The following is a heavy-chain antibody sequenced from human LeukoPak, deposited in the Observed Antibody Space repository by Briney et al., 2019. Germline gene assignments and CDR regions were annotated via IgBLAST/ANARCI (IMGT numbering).Heavy chain of an antibody. J-gene: IGHJ4*02. CDR3: AKSQSHIVVVVSAITPEY. CDR2: IGGSGGGT. V-gene: IGHV3-23*01. D-gene: IGHD2-15*01. Sequence: GGSLRLSCAASGFTFSSYAMGWVRQAPGKGLEWVSSIGGSGGGTYYADSVKGRFTISGDNSKNTLYLQINSLRAEDTAVYYCAKSQSHIVVVVSAITPEYWGQGTLVTVSS. CDR1: GFTFSSYA.